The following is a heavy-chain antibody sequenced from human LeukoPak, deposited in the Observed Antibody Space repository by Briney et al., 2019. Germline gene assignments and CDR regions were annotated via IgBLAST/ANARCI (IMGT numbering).Heavy chain of an antibody. CDR1: GGSISSSSYY. Sequence: SETLSLTCTVSGGSISSSSYYWSWIRQPPGKGLEWIGEINHSGSTNYNPSLKSRVTISVDTSKNQFSLKLSSVTAADTAVYYCASRLTDYYDSSGYYYFDYWGQGTLVTVSS. CDR3: ASRLTDYYDSSGYYYFDY. CDR2: INHSGST. D-gene: IGHD3-22*01. V-gene: IGHV4-39*07. J-gene: IGHJ4*02.